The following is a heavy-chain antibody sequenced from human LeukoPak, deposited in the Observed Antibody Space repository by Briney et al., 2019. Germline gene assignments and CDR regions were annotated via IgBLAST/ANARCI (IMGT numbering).Heavy chain of an antibody. CDR1: GLTFSNYW. CDR2: IKEDGNEK. V-gene: IGHV3-7*01. Sequence: QSGGSLRLSCAASGLTFSNYWMSWVRQAPGKGLEWVANIKEDGNEKYYVDSVKGRFTISRDNAKKSLYLQMNSLRAEDTAVYYCARDRSRFYYWGQGTPVTASS. D-gene: IGHD2-2*01. CDR3: ARDRSRFYY. J-gene: IGHJ4*02.